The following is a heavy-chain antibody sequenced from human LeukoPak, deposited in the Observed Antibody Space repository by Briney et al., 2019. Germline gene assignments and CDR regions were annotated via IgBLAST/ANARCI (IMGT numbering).Heavy chain of an antibody. J-gene: IGHJ4*02. D-gene: IGHD3-22*01. CDR3: ARGAYDSSGYYADY. Sequence: SETLSLTCTVSGGSISSGGYYWSWIRQHPGKGLEWIGYIYYIGITYYNPSLKSRVTISVDTSKNQFSLKLSSVTAADTAVYYCARGAYDSSGYYADYWGQGTLVTVSS. V-gene: IGHV4-31*03. CDR1: GGSISSGGYY. CDR2: IYYIGIT.